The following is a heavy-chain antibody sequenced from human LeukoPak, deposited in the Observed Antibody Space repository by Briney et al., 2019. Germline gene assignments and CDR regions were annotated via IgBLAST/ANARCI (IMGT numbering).Heavy chain of an antibody. Sequence: GGSLRLSCTASGFSFSDNFMGWIRQAPGKGLQWVSYINSGGDMIYYSDAVKGRFSISRDNSKRPLYLQMNRLRVDDTAVYFCARGAYGWTFNPWGQGTLVSVSS. CDR1: GFSFSDNF. V-gene: IGHV3-11*01. CDR3: ARGAYGWTFNP. J-gene: IGHJ5*02. CDR2: INSGGDMI. D-gene: IGHD3-10*01.